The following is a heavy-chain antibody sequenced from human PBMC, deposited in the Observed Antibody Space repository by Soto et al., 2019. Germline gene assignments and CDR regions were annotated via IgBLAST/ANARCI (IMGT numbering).Heavy chain of an antibody. CDR3: AKKGVTVKGRVYGRDV. Sequence: PGGSLRLSCAASGFTFSTYTMYWVRQAPGKGLEWVSVISDSGGTTYYTDSVKGRFTIARDNSENALYLQMNSLRADDTAVYYCAKKGVTVKGRVYGRDVGGKGTRVTVPS. V-gene: IGHV3-23*01. D-gene: IGHD2-21*02. CDR2: ISDSGGTT. J-gene: IGHJ6*04. CDR1: GFTFSTYT.